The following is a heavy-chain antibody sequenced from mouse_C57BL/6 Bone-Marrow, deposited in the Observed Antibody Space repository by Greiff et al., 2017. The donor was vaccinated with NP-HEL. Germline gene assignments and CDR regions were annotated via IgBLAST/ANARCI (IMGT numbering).Heavy chain of an antibody. V-gene: IGHV1-64*01. CDR2: IHPNSGST. CDR1: GYTFTSYW. J-gene: IGHJ3*01. D-gene: IGHD3-3*01. CDR3: AGDGTPWFAY. Sequence: QVQLKQPGAELVKPGASVKLSCKASGYTFTSYWMHWVKQRPGQGLEWIGMIHPNSGSTNYNEKFKSKATLTVDKSSSTAYMQLSSLTSEDSAVYYCAGDGTPWFAYWGQGTLVTVSA.